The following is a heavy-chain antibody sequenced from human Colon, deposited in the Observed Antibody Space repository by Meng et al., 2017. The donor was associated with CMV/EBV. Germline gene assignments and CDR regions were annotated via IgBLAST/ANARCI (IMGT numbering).Heavy chain of an antibody. CDR3: ARAYCSGTNCSPDY. Sequence: ASVKVSCKASDYTFTSYDINWVRQAPGQGLEWMGWISTHHGNTKYAQHLQGRVTMTRDTFTSTAYMELRSLDFDDTAIYFCARAYCSGTNCSPDYWGQGTLVTVSS. V-gene: IGHV1-18*01. CDR1: DYTFTSYD. D-gene: IGHD2-2*01. CDR2: ISTHHGNT. J-gene: IGHJ4*02.